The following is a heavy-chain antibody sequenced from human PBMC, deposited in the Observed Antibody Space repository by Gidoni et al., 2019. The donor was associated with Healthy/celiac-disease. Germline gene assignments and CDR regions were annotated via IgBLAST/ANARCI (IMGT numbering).Heavy chain of an antibody. D-gene: IGHD6-13*01. CDR2: IKQDGGEK. V-gene: IGHV3-7*01. Sequence: EVQQVESGGGLVQPGGSLSLYCAASRFTFTSYCMSWVRQAPGKGLEWVVNIKQDGGEKYYVYSVRGRFTISRDNAKNSLYLQMNSWRAEDTAVYYCARVSSPLKQLVSFDYWGQGTLVTVSS. CDR1: RFTFTSYC. J-gene: IGHJ4*02. CDR3: ARVSSPLKQLVSFDY.